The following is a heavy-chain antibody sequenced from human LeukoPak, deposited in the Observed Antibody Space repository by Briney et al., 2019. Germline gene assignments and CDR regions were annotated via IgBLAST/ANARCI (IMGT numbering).Heavy chain of an antibody. V-gene: IGHV3-7*01. CDR3: ARGGWSGYFIY. J-gene: IGHJ4*02. Sequence: GGSLRLSCAASGFTFSDFYMSWVRQAPGKGLEWVANIKKDGSERSYVDSVRDRFTISRDNAKNSLYLQMNSLRAEDTAMYHCARGGWSGYFIYWGQGALVTVSS. CDR1: GFTFSDFY. D-gene: IGHD1-1*01. CDR2: IKKDGSER.